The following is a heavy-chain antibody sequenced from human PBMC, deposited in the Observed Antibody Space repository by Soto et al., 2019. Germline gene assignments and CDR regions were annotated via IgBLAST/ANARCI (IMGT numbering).Heavy chain of an antibody. V-gene: IGHV4-59*01. CDR2: IFYSGST. J-gene: IGHJ5*02. Sequence: PSETLSLTCSVSGGSISSYYWSWIRQPPGKGLEWIGYIFYSGSTNQSPSLKSRVTMSVDTSKNQFSLKLRSVTAADTAVYYCARTALGWFDPWVQGXLVTVSS. D-gene: IGHD2-21*02. CDR1: GGSISSYY. CDR3: ARTALGWFDP.